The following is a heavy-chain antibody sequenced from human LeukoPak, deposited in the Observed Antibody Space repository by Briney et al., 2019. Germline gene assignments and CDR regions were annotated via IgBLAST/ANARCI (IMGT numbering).Heavy chain of an antibody. J-gene: IGHJ4*02. Sequence: SETLSLTCTVSGGSVSSDSYFWTWIRQPPGKGLEWIWYIYHSGSTNYNPSLKSRVTISLDTSKSQIPLKLSSVTAADTAVYYCARGQRRLQDYWGQGTLVTVSS. V-gene: IGHV4-61*01. CDR3: ARGQRRLQDY. CDR1: GGSVSSDSYF. CDR2: IYHSGST.